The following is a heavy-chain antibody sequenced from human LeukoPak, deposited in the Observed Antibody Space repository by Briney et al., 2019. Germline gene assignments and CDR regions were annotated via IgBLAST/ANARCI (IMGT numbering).Heavy chain of an antibody. CDR3: ARAVGPRGQSWFDP. J-gene: IGHJ5*02. D-gene: IGHD3-10*01. CDR2: LNPTDGRT. CDR1: GYTFTSYY. V-gene: IGHV1-46*03. Sequence: GASVKVSCKASGYTFTSYYMHWVRQAPGQGLEWMGVLNPTDGRTTYAQNLQGRVTMTRDTSTSTVYMELSSLKSDDTAVYYCARAVGPRGQSWFDPWGQGTLVSVSS.